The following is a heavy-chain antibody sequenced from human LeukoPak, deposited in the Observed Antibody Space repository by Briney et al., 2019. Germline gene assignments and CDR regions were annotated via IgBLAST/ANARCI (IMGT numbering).Heavy chain of an antibody. D-gene: IGHD3-22*01. Sequence: GGSLRLPCAASGFTFSSYAMSWVRQAPGKGLEWVSDITGSGGSTDYADSVKGRFTISRDNSKNTLYLQMNSLRAEDTAVYYCAKRAGSGYYRWSFDYWGQGTLVTVSS. V-gene: IGHV3-23*01. CDR2: ITGSGGST. CDR1: GFTFSSYA. J-gene: IGHJ4*02. CDR3: AKRAGSGYYRWSFDY.